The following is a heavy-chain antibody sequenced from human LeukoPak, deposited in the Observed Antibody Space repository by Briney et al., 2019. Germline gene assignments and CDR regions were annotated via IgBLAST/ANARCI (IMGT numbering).Heavy chain of an antibody. J-gene: IGHJ3*02. D-gene: IGHD6-19*01. CDR1: GGSISSYY. Sequence: SETLSLTCTVSGGSISSYYWSWIRQPPGKKLEWIGSIYYSGGTYYNPSLKSRVTISVDTSKNQFSLKLSSVTAADTAVYYCATVVLDSSGWLGDAFDIWGQGTMVTVSS. CDR3: ATVVLDSSGWLGDAFDI. CDR2: IYYSGGT. V-gene: IGHV4-59*05.